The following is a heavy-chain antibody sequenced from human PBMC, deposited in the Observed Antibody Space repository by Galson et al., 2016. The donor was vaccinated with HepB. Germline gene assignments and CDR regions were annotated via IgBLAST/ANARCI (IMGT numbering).Heavy chain of an antibody. Sequence: SETLSLTCAVYGGSFSGYYWSWIRQPPGKGLEWIREINHSGSTNYNPSLKSRVTISVDTSKNQFSLKLSSVTAADTAVSYCARGDNPDYGDYASAYYYMDVWAKGTTFTVSS. J-gene: IGHJ6*03. D-gene: IGHD4-17*01. CDR2: INHSGST. CDR1: GGSFSGYY. V-gene: IGHV4-34*01. CDR3: ARGDNPDYGDYASAYYYMDV.